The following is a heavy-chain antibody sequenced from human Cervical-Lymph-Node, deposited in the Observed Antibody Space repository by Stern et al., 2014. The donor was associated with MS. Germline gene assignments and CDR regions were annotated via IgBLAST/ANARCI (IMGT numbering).Heavy chain of an antibody. J-gene: IGHJ4*02. V-gene: IGHV3-13*01. CDR3: ARDRGSSGWFDY. CDR1: GFTFSSYD. D-gene: IGHD6-19*01. Sequence: VQLVESGGGLVQPGGSLRLSCAASGFTFSSYDMHWVRQATGKGLEWVSAIGTAGDTYYPGSVKGRFTISRENAKKPLYLQMNSLRAGDTAVYYCARDRGSSGWFDYWGQGTLVTVSS. CDR2: IGTAGDT.